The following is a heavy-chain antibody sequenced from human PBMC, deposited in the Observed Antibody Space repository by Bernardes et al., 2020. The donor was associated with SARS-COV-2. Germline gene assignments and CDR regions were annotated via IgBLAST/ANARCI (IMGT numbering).Heavy chain of an antibody. CDR1: EYTFTNYW. J-gene: IGHJ6*02. V-gene: IGHV5-51*01. CDR2: IYPGDSDT. Sequence: GESLKISCKGSEYTFTNYWIGWVRPMPGKGLEWMGIIYPGDSDTKYSPSFQGRVTISADKSVNTAYLQWSSLKASDTAIYYCARRRYGDFGVDVWGQGTTVTVSS. D-gene: IGHD4-17*01. CDR3: ARRRYGDFGVDV.